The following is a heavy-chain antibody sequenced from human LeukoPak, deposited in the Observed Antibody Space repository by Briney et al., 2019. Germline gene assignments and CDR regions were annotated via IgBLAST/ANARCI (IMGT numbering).Heavy chain of an antibody. CDR2: IGTAGDT. D-gene: IGHD2-2*01. J-gene: IGHJ6*02. V-gene: IGHV3-13*04. CDR1: GFTFSSYD. Sequence: SGGSLRPSCAASGFTFSSYDMHWVRQATGKGLEWVSAIGTAGDTYYPGSVKGRFTISRENAKNSLYLQMNSLRAGDTAVYYCARGGYCSSTSCYYYGMDVWGQGTTVTVSS. CDR3: ARGGYCSSTSCYYYGMDV.